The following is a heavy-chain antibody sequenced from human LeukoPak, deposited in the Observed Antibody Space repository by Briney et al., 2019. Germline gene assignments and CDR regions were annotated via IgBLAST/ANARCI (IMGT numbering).Heavy chain of an antibody. CDR2: ISSSGSNI. J-gene: IGHJ5*02. CDR1: GFTFSNYE. CDR3: ARLAVGYNSASNWFDP. Sequence: PGGSLRLSCVVSGFTFSNYEMNWVRQAPGKGLEWISYISSSGSNIYYADSVKGRFTISRDNAKNSLHLQMNSLRTEDTAVYYCARLAVGYNSASNWFDPWGQGTLVTVSS. V-gene: IGHV3-48*03. D-gene: IGHD1-1*01.